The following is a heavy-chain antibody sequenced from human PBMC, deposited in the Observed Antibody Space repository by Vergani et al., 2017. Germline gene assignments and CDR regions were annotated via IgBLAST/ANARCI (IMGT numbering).Heavy chain of an antibody. J-gene: IGHJ5*02. Sequence: QVQLVQSGAEVKKPGASVKVSCKASGYTFTGYYMHWVRQAPGQGLEWMGWINPNSGGTNYAQKLQGRVTMTRDTSISTAYMELSRLRSDDTAVYYCARVELWFGGGWFDPWGQGTLVTVSS. CDR2: INPNSGGT. D-gene: IGHD3-10*01. CDR1: GYTFTGYY. CDR3: ARVELWFGGGWFDP. V-gene: IGHV1-2*02.